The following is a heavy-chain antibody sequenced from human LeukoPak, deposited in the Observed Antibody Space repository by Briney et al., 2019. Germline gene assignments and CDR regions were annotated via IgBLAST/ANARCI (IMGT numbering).Heavy chain of an antibody. CDR3: ARSAITIFGVVIDPLDYYMDV. V-gene: IGHV1-69*06. CDR1: GYTFTSYG. D-gene: IGHD3-3*01. CDR2: IIPIFGTA. J-gene: IGHJ6*03. Sequence: SVKVSCKASGYTFTSYGISWVRQAPGQGLEWMGGIIPIFGTANYAQKFQGRVTITADKSTSTAYMELSSLGSEDTAVYYCARSAITIFGVVIDPLDYYMDVWGKGTTVTVSS.